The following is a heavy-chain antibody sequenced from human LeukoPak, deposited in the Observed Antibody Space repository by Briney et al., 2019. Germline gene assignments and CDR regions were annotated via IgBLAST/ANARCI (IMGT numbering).Heavy chain of an antibody. V-gene: IGHV4-59*08. CDR1: GGSISSYY. CDR2: IYYSGST. J-gene: IGHJ4*02. Sequence: PSETLSLTCTVSGGSISSYYWSWIRQPPGKGLEWIGYIYYSGSTNYNPSLKSRITISIDTSKNQFSLRLTSVTAADTAFYYCARGDYSASGTLDYWGQGTLVTVSS. CDR3: ARGDYSASGTLDY. D-gene: IGHD3-10*01.